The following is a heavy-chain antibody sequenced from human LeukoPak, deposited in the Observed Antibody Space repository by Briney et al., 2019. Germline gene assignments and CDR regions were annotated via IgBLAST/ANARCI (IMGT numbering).Heavy chain of an antibody. Sequence: GGSPRLSCAASGFTFSSYAMSWVRQAPGKGLEWVSAISGSGGSTYYADSVKGRFTISRDNSKNTLYLQMNSLRAEDTAVYYCATSRGSAGSTEFDYWGQGTLVTVSS. CDR1: GFTFSSYA. CDR2: ISGSGGST. V-gene: IGHV3-23*01. CDR3: ATSRGSAGSTEFDY. J-gene: IGHJ4*02. D-gene: IGHD6-13*01.